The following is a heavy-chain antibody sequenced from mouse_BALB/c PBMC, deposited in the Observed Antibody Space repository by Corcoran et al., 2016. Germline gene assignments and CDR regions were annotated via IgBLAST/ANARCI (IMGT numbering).Heavy chain of an antibody. V-gene: IGHV14-3*02. Sequence: EVQLQQSGAELVKPGASVKLSCTASGFNIKDTYMHWVKQRPEQGLEWIGRIDPANGNTKYDPKFQGKATITADTSSNTAYLQLSSLTSEDTAVYYCARDYYGSSSYYAMDSGGQGTSVTVSS. D-gene: IGHD1-1*01. CDR3: ARDYYGSSSYYAMDS. CDR1: GFNIKDTY. J-gene: IGHJ4*01. CDR2: IDPANGNT.